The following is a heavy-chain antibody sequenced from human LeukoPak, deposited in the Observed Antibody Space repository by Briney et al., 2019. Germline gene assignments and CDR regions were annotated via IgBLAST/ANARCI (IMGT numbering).Heavy chain of an antibody. V-gene: IGHV3-7*01. CDR2: IKQDGSEK. J-gene: IGHJ4*02. Sequence: PGGSLRLSCAASGFTFSDYYMSWIRQAPGKGLEWVANIKQDGSEKYYVDSVKGRFTISRDNAKNSLYLQMNSLRAEDTAVYYCARTPRKWLRLSYYFDYWGQGTLVTVSS. D-gene: IGHD5-12*01. CDR1: GFTFSDYY. CDR3: ARTPRKWLRLSYYFDY.